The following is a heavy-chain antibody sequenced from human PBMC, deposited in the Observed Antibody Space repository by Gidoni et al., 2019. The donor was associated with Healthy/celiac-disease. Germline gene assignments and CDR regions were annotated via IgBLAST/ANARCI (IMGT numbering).Heavy chain of an antibody. D-gene: IGHD5-18*01. CDR2: ISYDGSNK. J-gene: IGHJ4*02. CDR3: ARAGGYSYAHDY. V-gene: IGHV3-30-3*01. Sequence: QVQLVESGGGVVQPGRSLRLSCAASGFTFSSYAMHWVRQAPGKGLEWVAVISYDGSNKYYADSVKGRFTISRDNSKNTLYLQMNSLRAEDTAVYYCARAGGYSYAHDYWGQGTLVTVSS. CDR1: GFTFSSYA.